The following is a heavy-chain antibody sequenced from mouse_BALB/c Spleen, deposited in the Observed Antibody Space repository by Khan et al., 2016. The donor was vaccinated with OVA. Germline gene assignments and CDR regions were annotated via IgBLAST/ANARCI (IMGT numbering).Heavy chain of an antibody. D-gene: IGHD1-1*01. Sequence: DLVKPGASVKLSCKASGYTFTSYWINWIKQRPGQGLEWIGRIAPGSGSTYYNEMFKGKATLTVDTSSSTAYIQLSSLSSEDSAAYFCARENYYGSNCYAMDYWGQGTSVTVSS. CDR3: ARENYYGSNCYAMDY. V-gene: IGHV1S41*01. CDR2: IAPGSGST. CDR1: GYTFTSYW. J-gene: IGHJ4*01.